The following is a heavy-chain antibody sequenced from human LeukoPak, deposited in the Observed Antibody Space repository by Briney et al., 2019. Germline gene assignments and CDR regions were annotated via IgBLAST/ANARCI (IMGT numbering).Heavy chain of an antibody. CDR1: GFTFSSYE. V-gene: IGHV3-48*03. J-gene: IGHJ4*02. D-gene: IGHD1-7*01. Sequence: GGSLRLSCAASGFTFSSYEMNWVRQAPGKGLEWGSYISSSGSTIYYADSVKGRFTISRDNAKNSLYLQMNSLRAEDTAVYYCARDWTGTIDYWGQGTLVTVSS. CDR3: ARDWTGTIDY. CDR2: ISSSGSTI.